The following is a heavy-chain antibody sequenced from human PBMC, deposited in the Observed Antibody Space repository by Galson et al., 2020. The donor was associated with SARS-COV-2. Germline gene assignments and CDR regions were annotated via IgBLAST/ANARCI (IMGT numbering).Heavy chain of an antibody. V-gene: IGHV3-11*01. J-gene: IGHJ4*02. CDR3: ARDEGAWYSSSWYDY. CDR1: GFTFSDYY. D-gene: IGHD6-13*01. CDR2: ISSSGSTI. Sequence: NSGGSLRLSCAASGFTFSDYYMSWIRQAPGKGLEWVSYISSSGSTIYYADSVKGRFTISRDNAKNSLYLQMNSLRAEDTAVYYCARDEGAWYSSSWYDYWGQGTLVTVSS.